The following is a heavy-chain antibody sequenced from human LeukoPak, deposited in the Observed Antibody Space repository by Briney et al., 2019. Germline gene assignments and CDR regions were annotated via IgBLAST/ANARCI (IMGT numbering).Heavy chain of an antibody. J-gene: IGHJ5*02. D-gene: IGHD4-11*01. CDR1: GGTFSSYA. CDR3: ARDFSFSNYWFDP. CDR2: IIPIFGTA. V-gene: IGHV1-69*13. Sequence: ASVKVSCKASGGTFSSYAISWVRLAPGQGLEWMGGIIPIFGTANYAQKFQGRVTITADESTSTAYMELSSLGSEDTAVYYCARDFSFSNYWFDPWGQGTLVTVSS.